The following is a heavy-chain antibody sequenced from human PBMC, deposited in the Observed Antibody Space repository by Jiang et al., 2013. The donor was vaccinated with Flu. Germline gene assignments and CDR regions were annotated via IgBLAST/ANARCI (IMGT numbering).Heavy chain of an antibody. CDR2: INAGNGNT. CDR3: ATGYSSGGGKVF. D-gene: IGHD6-19*01. J-gene: IGHJ4*02. Sequence: GAEVKKPGASVKVSCKASGYTFTTYGVHWVRQAPGQRLEWMGWINAGNGNTKYSQKFQGRVTFTRDTSASTAYMEVSGLRSEDTSVYYCATGYSSGGGKVFWGQGTLVTVSS. CDR1: GYTFTTYG. V-gene: IGHV1-3*01.